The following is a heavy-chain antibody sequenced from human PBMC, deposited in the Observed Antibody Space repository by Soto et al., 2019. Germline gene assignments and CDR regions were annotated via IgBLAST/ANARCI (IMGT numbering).Heavy chain of an antibody. D-gene: IGHD3-10*01. CDR3: ARTLGSGSYSSFSRQTYYYYGMDV. V-gene: IGHV4-61*01. CDR1: GGSVSSGSYY. Sequence: PSETLSLTCTVSGGSVSSGSYYWSWIRQPPGKGLEWIGYIYYSGSTNYNPSLKSRVTISVDTSTSTAYMELRSLRSDDTAVYYCARTLGSGSYSSFSRQTYYYYGMDVWGQGTTVTVSS. CDR2: IYYSGST. J-gene: IGHJ6*02.